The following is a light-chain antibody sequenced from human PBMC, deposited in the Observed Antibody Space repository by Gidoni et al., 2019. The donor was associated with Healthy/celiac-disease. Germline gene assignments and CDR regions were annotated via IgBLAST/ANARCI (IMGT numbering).Light chain of an antibody. V-gene: IGKV1-27*01. CDR3: QKYNGAPPFT. J-gene: IGKJ3*01. CDR2: AAS. CDR1: QGISNY. Sequence: DIQMTQSPPSLSASVGDRVTITCRARQGISNYLAWYQQKPGKVPKLLFYAASTLQSGVPSRFSGSGSGTDFTLTISSLQPEDVATCNCQKYNGAPPFTFGPGTKVDIK.